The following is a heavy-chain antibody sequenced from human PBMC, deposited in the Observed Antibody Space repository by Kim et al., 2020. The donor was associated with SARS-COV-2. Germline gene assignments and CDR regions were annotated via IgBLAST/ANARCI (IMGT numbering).Heavy chain of an antibody. CDR3: ARGSEAGNYYGMDV. Sequence: GGSLRLSCAASGFTFSSYAMHWVRQAPGKGLEWVAVISYDGSNKYYADSVKGRFTISRDNSKNTMKLQMNSLRAEDTAVYYCARGSEAGNYYGMDVWGRVTTVTVS. J-gene: IGHJ6*02. CDR1: GFTFSSYA. D-gene: IGHD1-1*01. V-gene: IGHV3-30*04. CDR2: ISYDGSNK.